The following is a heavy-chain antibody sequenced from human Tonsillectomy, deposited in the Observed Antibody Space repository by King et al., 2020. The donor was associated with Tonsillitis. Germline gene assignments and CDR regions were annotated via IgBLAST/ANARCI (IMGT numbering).Heavy chain of an antibody. J-gene: IGHJ4*02. CDR3: ARDRRDGYKYLPGLDY. CDR2: IKQDGSEK. V-gene: IGHV3-7*01. Sequence: VQLVESGGGLVQPGGSLRLSCAASGFTFNSYWMSWVRQAPGKGLEWVANIKQDGSEKYYVDSVKGRFTISRDNAKNSLYLQMNSLRAEDTAVYYCARDRRDGYKYLPGLDYWGQGTLVTVS. D-gene: IGHD5-24*01. CDR1: GFTFNSYW.